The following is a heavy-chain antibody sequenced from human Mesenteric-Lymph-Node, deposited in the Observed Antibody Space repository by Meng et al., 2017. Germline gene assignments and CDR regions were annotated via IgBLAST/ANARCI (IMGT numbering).Heavy chain of an antibody. J-gene: IGHJ2*01. CDR3: ARVGWRQWSFDL. D-gene: IGHD5-18*01. CDR1: GGSISVGDYS. CDR2: IYYSGST. V-gene: IGHV4-30-4*01. Sequence: QVQLQESGPGLVKPSQSRSLPCSVSGGSISVGDYSWSWIRQPPGKGLELIGHIYYSGSTSYNPSLKSRVTISVDTSNNQFSLKLSSVTAADTAVYYCARVGWRQWSFDLWGRGTLVTVSS.